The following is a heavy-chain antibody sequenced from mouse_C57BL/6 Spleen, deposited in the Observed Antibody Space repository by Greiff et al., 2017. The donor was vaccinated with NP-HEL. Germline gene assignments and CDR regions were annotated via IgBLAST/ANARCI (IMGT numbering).Heavy chain of an antibody. CDR1: PPPFPLSS. D-gene: IGHD4-1*01. J-gene: IGHJ2*01. V-gene: IGHV1-53*01. CDR3: ARRGGTGTSFDY. Sequence: QVQLQQPGTELVKPGSSVKLYLTCSPPPFPLSSLPFFPPLPLQGLYWIVNINPSNGGTNYNEKFKSKATLTVDKSSSTAYMQLSSLTSEDSAVYYCARRGGTGTSFDYWGQGTTLTVSS. CDR2: INPSNGGT.